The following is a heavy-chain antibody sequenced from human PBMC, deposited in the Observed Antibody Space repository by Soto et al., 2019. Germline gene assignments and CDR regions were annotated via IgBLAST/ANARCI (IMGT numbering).Heavy chain of an antibody. D-gene: IGHD4-4*01. CDR3: ARSNGAAPGAHMDV. CDR2: INPSGGST. J-gene: IGHJ6*02. Sequence: GASVKVSCKASGGTFSSYAIIWVRQAPGQGLEWMGIINPSGGSTSYAQKFQGRVTMTRDTSTSTVYMELSSLRSEDTAVYYCARSNGAAPGAHMDVWGQGTTVTVSS. CDR1: GGTFSSYA. V-gene: IGHV1-46*01.